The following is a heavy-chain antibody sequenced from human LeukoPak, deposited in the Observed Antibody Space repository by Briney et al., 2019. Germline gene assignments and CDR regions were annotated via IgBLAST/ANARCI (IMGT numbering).Heavy chain of an antibody. Sequence: GGSLRLSCAASGLTVNSKYMSWVRPAPGKGLEWVSIIYSGGSTNYADSVKGRFTISRDNSKNTVYLQMNSLRAEDTAVYYCTGDVYQHWGQGTLVTVSS. J-gene: IGHJ1*01. CDR1: GLTVNSKY. CDR3: TGDVYQH. V-gene: IGHV3-53*01. D-gene: IGHD1-14*01. CDR2: IYSGGST.